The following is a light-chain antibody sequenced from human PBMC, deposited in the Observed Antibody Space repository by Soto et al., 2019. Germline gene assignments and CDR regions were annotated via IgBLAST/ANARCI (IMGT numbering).Light chain of an antibody. J-gene: IGLJ2*01. Sequence: QSALTKPRSVSGSPGQSVTISCTGTSSDVGGYNYVSWYQQHPGKAPKLMIYDVSKRPSGVPDRFSGSKSGNTASLTISGLQAEDESDYYSCSYAGSSTLVFGGGTKLTVL. CDR2: DVS. CDR3: CSYAGSSTLV. CDR1: SSDVGGYNY. V-gene: IGLV2-11*01.